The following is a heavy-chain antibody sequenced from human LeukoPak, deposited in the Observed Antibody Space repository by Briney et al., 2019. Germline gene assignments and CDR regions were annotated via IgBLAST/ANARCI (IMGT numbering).Heavy chain of an antibody. CDR1: GFTFSNYE. V-gene: IGHV3-48*03. D-gene: IGHD3-22*01. CDR2: ISISGSTI. CDR3: ARSFYESSGYYLGY. Sequence: QTGGSLRLSCAASGFTFSNYEMNWVRQAPGKGLEWVSYISISGSTIYYADSVKGRFTISRDNAKNTLYLQMNSLRAEDTAVYYCARSFYESSGYYLGYWGQGTLVTVSS. J-gene: IGHJ4*02.